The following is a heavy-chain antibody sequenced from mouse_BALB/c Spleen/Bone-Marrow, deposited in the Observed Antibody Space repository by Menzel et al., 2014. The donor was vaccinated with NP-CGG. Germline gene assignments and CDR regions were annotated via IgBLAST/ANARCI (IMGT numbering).Heavy chain of an antibody. CDR1: GFTFSSYD. Sequence: EVKLVESGGGLVKPGGSRKLSRAASGFTFSSYDMSWVRQTPEKRLEWVAIINTGGSYTYYSDSVKGRFTISRDNAKNTLYLQMISLRSEDTAMYYCARRALDYWYFDVWGAGTTVTVSS. CDR3: ARRALDYWYFDV. J-gene: IGHJ1*01. V-gene: IGHV5-9-3*01. CDR2: INTGGSYT.